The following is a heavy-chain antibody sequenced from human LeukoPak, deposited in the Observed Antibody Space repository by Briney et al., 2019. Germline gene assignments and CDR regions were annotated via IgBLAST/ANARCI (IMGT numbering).Heavy chain of an antibody. D-gene: IGHD6-13*01. Sequence: GESLRLSCASSGFPFSRYYMSWVRQAPWKGLEWVANINKDGGDKFYVGALKGRFAISRDNAKNPLYLQMNSLRAEDTAVYYCVKEGGSSWSDYWGQGTLVTVSS. J-gene: IGHJ4*02. CDR1: GFPFSRYY. CDR2: INKDGGDK. CDR3: VKEGGSSWSDY. V-gene: IGHV3-7*01.